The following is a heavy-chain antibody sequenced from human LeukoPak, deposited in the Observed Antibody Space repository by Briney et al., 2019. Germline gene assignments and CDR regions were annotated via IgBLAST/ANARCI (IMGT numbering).Heavy chain of an antibody. CDR3: ATSSWDI. D-gene: IGHD2-15*01. V-gene: IGHV3-48*03. CDR1: GFNFRDYE. Sequence: PGGSLRLSCAASGFNFRDYEMNWVRQAPGKGPEWISYIHTGGITIQYTDSVKGRFTISRDNAKNSLYLQMNSLRAEDTAVYYCATSSWDIWGQGTLVTVSS. CDR2: IHTGGITI. J-gene: IGHJ4*02.